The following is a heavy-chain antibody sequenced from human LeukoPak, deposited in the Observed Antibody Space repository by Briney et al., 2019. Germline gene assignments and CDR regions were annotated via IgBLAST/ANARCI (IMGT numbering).Heavy chain of an antibody. CDR3: ARADSSGSSAY. V-gene: IGHV4-59*01. Sequence: SETLSLTCTVSGGSISSYYWSWIRQPPGKGLEWIGYIYYSGSTNYNPSLKSRVTISVDTSKNQFSLKLSSVTAADTAVYYCARADSSGSSAYWGQGTLVTVSS. D-gene: IGHD3-22*01. CDR1: GGSISSYY. J-gene: IGHJ4*02. CDR2: IYYSGST.